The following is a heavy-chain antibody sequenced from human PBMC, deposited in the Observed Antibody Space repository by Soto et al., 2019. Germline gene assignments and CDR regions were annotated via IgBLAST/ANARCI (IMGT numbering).Heavy chain of an antibody. V-gene: IGHV5-51*01. CDR2: IYPGDSDT. CDR3: ARHRSAIGQLPKRYYYYGMDV. D-gene: IGHD2-2*01. Sequence: LGESLKISCKGSGYSFTSYWIGWVRQMPGKGLEWMGIIYPGDSDTRYSPSFQGQVTISADKSISTAYLQWSSLKASDTAMYYCARHRSAIGQLPKRYYYYGMDVWGQGTTVTVSS. J-gene: IGHJ6*02. CDR1: GYSFTSYW.